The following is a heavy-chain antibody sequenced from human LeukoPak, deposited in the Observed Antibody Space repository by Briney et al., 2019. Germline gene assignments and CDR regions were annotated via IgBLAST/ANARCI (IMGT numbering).Heavy chain of an antibody. D-gene: IGHD4-23*01. CDR1: GFTFSSYW. CDR2: ISHDGSNK. J-gene: IGHJ4*02. V-gene: IGHV3-30*03. CDR3: ARDFGGLRWNYYFDY. Sequence: GGSLRLSCAASGFTFSSYWMSWVRQAPGKGLEWVAIISHDGSNKYHADSVKGRFTISRDNSKNTLYQQMNSLIDEDTAVYLCARDFGGLRWNYYFDYWGQGTLVTVSS.